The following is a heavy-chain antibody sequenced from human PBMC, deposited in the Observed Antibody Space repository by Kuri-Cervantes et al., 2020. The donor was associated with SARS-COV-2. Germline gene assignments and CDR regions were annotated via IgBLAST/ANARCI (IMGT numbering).Heavy chain of an antibody. CDR1: GNIFTNSW. CDR2: ISPSDSDT. J-gene: IGHJ4*02. V-gene: IGHV5-51*01. CDR3: ARHFSGYFRYYFDY. D-gene: IGHD3-22*01. Sequence: KVSCKGSGNIFTNSWIGWVRQMPGKGLEWLGIISPSDSDTRYSPSFQGQVTISADKSISTAYLQWSSLKASDTAMYYCARHFSGYFRYYFDYWGQGTLVTVSS.